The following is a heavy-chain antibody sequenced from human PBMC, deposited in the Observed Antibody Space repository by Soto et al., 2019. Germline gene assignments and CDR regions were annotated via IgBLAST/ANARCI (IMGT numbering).Heavy chain of an antibody. CDR1: GGSISSSSYY. CDR3: ARLSRAAAAY. J-gene: IGHJ4*02. CDR2: IYYSGST. Sequence: QLQLQESGPGLVKPSETLSLTYTVSGGSISSSSYYWGWIRQPPGKGLEWIGSIYYSGSTYYNPSLKSRVTRSVDTSKNQFSLKLSSVTAADTAVYYCARLSRAAAAYWGEGTLVTVSS. V-gene: IGHV4-39*01. D-gene: IGHD6-13*01.